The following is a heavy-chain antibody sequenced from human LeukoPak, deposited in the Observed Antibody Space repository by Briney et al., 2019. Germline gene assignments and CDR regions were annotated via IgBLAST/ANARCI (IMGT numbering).Heavy chain of an antibody. D-gene: IGHD3-10*01. Sequence: GGSLRLSCAASGFTFSSYAMSWVRQAPGKGLEWVSAISGSGGSTYYADSVKGRFTISRDTSKNTLYLQMNSLRAEDTAVYYCAKDLKRGNGAFDIWGQGTMVTVSS. CDR2: ISGSGGST. CDR1: GFTFSSYA. V-gene: IGHV3-23*01. CDR3: AKDLKRGNGAFDI. J-gene: IGHJ3*02.